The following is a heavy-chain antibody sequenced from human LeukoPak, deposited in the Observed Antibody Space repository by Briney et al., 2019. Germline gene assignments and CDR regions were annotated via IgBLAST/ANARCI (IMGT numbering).Heavy chain of an antibody. Sequence: ASVKVSCKASGYSFADYYMHWVRQAPGQGLEWMGWIKPNSGDTRSAQKFQGRVIMTRDTSTGTAYMELSSLRSDDTAVYYCARVGEAVAGTSDAFDIWGQGTMVTVSS. CDR1: GYSFADYY. CDR3: ARVGEAVAGTSDAFDI. J-gene: IGHJ3*02. D-gene: IGHD6-19*01. V-gene: IGHV1-2*02. CDR2: IKPNSGDT.